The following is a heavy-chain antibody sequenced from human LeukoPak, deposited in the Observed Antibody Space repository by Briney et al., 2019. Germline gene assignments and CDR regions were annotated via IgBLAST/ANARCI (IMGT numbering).Heavy chain of an antibody. J-gene: IGHJ4*02. CDR1: GFTSSNAW. D-gene: IGHD7-27*01. Sequence: GGSLRLSCAASGFTSSNAWMSWVRQAPGKGLEWVGRIKSKTDGGTTDYAAPVKGRFTISRDDSKNTLYLQMNSLKTEDTAVYYCTTDLGLNYYFDYWGQGTLVTVSS. CDR3: TTDLGLNYYFDY. CDR2: IKSKTDGGTT. V-gene: IGHV3-15*01.